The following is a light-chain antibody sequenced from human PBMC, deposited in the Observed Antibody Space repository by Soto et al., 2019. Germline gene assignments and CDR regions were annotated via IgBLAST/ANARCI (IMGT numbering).Light chain of an antibody. CDR1: QSFRGL. V-gene: IGKV3-11*01. CDR3: QKYNSDPLT. J-gene: IGKJ4*01. Sequence: EVVLTQSPVTLSLSPGERATLSCRASQSFRGLLAWYQQKPGQAPRLLIYDAYNRATGIPPRFSGSGSGTDFTLTIASLQPEDVATYYCQKYNSDPLTFGGGTKVDIK. CDR2: DAY.